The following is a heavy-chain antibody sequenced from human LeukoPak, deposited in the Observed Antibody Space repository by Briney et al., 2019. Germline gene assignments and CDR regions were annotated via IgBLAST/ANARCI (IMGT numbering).Heavy chain of an antibody. CDR3: AATSMVITYAFDI. CDR2: IYYSGST. Sequence: SETLSLTCTVSGGSISSYYWSWIRQPPGKGLEWIGYIYYSGSTNYNPSLKSRVTIPVDTSKNQFSLKLSSVTAADTAVYYCAATSMVITYAFDIWDQGTMVTVSS. J-gene: IGHJ3*02. V-gene: IGHV4-59*01. CDR1: GGSISSYY. D-gene: IGHD3-22*01.